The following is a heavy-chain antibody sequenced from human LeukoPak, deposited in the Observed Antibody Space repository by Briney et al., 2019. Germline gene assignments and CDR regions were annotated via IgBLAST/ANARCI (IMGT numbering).Heavy chain of an antibody. CDR2: IIPIFGTA. J-gene: IGHJ4*02. CDR3: ARSGQQLVRGAFDY. D-gene: IGHD6-13*01. Sequence: SVKVSCKASGRTFISYAISWVRQAPGQGLDWIGRIIPIFGTANYAQKFQGRVTITADKSTSTAYMELSSLRSEDTAVYYCARSGQQLVRGAFDYWGQGTLVTVSS. CDR1: GRTFISYA. V-gene: IGHV1-69*06.